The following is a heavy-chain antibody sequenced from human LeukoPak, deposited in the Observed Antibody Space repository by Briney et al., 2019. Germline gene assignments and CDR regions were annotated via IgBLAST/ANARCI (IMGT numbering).Heavy chain of an antibody. D-gene: IGHD3-22*01. J-gene: IGHJ4*02. V-gene: IGHV3-64*01. Sequence: GGSLRLSCAASGFTFSSYAMHWVRQAPGKGLEYVSAISSNGGSTYYANSVKGRFTISRDNAKNSLYLQMNSLRAEDTAVYYCARDLLFDRDDYWGQGTLVTVSS. CDR1: GFTFSSYA. CDR2: ISSNGGST. CDR3: ARDLLFDRDDY.